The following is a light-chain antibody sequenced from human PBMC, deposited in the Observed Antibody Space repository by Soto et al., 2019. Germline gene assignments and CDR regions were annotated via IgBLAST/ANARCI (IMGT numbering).Light chain of an antibody. V-gene: IGLV2-14*01. CDR2: EVR. CDR3: SAYTSRSTLV. Sequence: QSALTQPASVSGSAGQSITISCSGTMRDVGAYNLVSWYQQHPGTAPKLIIYEVRNRPSGISSRFSGSRSGNTASLTISGLQPEDAGDYYGSAYTSRSTLVFGGGTKRTVL. J-gene: IGLJ3*02. CDR1: MRDVGAYNL.